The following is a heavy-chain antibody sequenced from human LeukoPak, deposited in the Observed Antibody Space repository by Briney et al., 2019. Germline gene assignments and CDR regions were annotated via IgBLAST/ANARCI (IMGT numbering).Heavy chain of an antibody. Sequence: PSETLSLTCAVYGWSFNDYYWNWIRQPPGKGLEWVGEINARGDTNFNPSLKSRVTMSVDTSKNHFSLNLDSVTAADTAVYYCARDVRRSSSSANSYYYYMDVWGKGTTVTVSS. CDR2: INARGDT. V-gene: IGHV4-34*01. D-gene: IGHD6-6*01. CDR1: GWSFNDYY. CDR3: ARDVRRSSSSANSYYYYMDV. J-gene: IGHJ6*03.